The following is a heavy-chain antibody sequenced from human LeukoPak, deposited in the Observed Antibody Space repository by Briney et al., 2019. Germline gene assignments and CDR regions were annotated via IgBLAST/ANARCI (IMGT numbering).Heavy chain of an antibody. J-gene: IGHJ4*02. D-gene: IGHD4-23*01. CDR3: ARGRLATVVTPSISADFDY. CDR2: INHSGRT. CDR1: GGSFSNFY. Sequence: SPTLSPTCSVVGGSFSNFYWTWIRQPPGKGLEWIGEINHSGRTNYNPSLKSRVSISVDTSRNQVSLKLTSVTAADTAVYYCARGRLATVVTPSISADFDYWGQGTLVTVSS. V-gene: IGHV4-34*01.